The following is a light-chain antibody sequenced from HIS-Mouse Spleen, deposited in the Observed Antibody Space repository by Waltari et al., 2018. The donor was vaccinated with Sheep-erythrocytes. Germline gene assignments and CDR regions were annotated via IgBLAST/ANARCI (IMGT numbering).Light chain of an antibody. J-gene: IGLJ2*01. CDR2: QDS. V-gene: IGLV3-1*01. Sequence: SYELTQPPSVSVSPGQTASITCSGDKLGDKSACWYQQKPCQSPVLVIYQDSKRPSGIPERFSGSNSGNTATLTISGTQAMDEADYYCQAWDSSTGVVFGGGTKLTVL. CDR3: QAWDSSTGVV. CDR1: KLGDKS.